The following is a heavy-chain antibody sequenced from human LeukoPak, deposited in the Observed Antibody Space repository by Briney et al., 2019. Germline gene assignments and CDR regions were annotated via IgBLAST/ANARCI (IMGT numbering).Heavy chain of an antibody. J-gene: IGHJ4*02. CDR3: AREYSSGGSCYSGMYYFDY. CDR1: GGSFSGYY. D-gene: IGHD2-15*01. Sequence: SETLSLTCAVYGGSFSGYYWSWIRQPPGKGLEWIGEINHSGSTNYNPSLKSRVTISVDTSKNQFSLKLSSVTAADTAVYYCAREYSSGGSCYSGMYYFDYWGQGTLVTVSS. V-gene: IGHV4-34*01. CDR2: INHSGST.